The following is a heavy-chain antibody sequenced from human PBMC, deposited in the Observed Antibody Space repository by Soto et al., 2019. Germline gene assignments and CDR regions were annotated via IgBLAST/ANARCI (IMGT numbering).Heavy chain of an antibody. CDR3: ARVLRDFHWRLAFGS. Sequence: GGSLRLSCAASGFTFKNYAMHWVRQAPGKGLEWVAVISYDGSIEFYADSVKGRFTISIDEVKNTMFLQMGSLRVEDTAVYYCARVLRDFHWRLAFGSWGQGT. J-gene: IGHJ5*02. V-gene: IGHV3-30-3*01. CDR1: GFTFKNYA. CDR2: ISYDGSIE. D-gene: IGHD3-9*01.